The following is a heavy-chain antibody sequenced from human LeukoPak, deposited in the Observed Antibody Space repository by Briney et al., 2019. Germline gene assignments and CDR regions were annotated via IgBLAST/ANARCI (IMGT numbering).Heavy chain of an antibody. CDR3: ARGVGSGYTDD. CDR1: GDSISSYY. Sequence: NPSETLSLTCTVSGDSISSYYWTWIRQPPGKGLEWIGYIHYSGNNNYNPSLKSRVTISLDTSKNQFSLKLKSVTAADTAVYYCARGVGSGYTDDWGQGTLVTVSS. V-gene: IGHV4-59*01. CDR2: IHYSGNN. J-gene: IGHJ4*02. D-gene: IGHD3-22*01.